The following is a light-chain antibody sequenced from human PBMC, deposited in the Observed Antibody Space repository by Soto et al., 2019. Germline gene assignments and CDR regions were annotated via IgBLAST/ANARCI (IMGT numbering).Light chain of an antibody. CDR2: GGS. J-gene: IGKJ4*01. V-gene: IGKV3-20*01. CDR3: HQYGSSPLT. Sequence: EIVLTQSPGGLSLSPGERAARCCRASQSIRSSSLAWYQQKPGQAPRLLIYGGSSRATGIPDRFSGGGSGTDFSLTISRLETEDFSVYYCHQYGSSPLTFGGGTKVDIK. CDR1: QSIRSSS.